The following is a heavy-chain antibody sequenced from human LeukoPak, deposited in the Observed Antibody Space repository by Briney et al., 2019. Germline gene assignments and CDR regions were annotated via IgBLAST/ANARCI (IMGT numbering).Heavy chain of an antibody. CDR2: ISYDGTDA. V-gene: IGHV3-30-3*01. CDR1: GFTLSTYA. D-gene: IGHD4-17*01. Sequence: GGSLRLSCAASGFTLSTYAMHWVRQAPGKGLEWVAVISYDGTDAYYADSVKGRFTISRDNSKNTLYLQMNSLRAEDTAVYYCAREFSVTVTTSGYWGQGTLVTVSS. CDR3: AREFSVTVTTSGY. J-gene: IGHJ4*02.